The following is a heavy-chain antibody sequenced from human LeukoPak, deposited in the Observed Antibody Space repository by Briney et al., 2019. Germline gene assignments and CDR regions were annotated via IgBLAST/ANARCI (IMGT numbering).Heavy chain of an antibody. CDR3: ATLGYCTSISCYATDGGALDV. D-gene: IGHD2-2*01. CDR2: IKSKKDGETT. Sequence: PGGSLRLSCAGSGFIFNNAWMSWVRQAPGKGLEWVGRIKSKKDGETTDYAAPVKGRFIVSRDDSKDTLYLQMNSPRVEDTGVYYCATLGYCTSISCYATDGGALDVWGQGTVVTVSS. CDR1: GFIFNNAW. J-gene: IGHJ3*01. V-gene: IGHV3-15*05.